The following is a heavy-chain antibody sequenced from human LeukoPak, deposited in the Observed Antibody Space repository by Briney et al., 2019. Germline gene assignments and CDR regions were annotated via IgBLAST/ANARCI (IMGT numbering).Heavy chain of an antibody. V-gene: IGHV3-30-3*01. J-gene: IGHJ4*02. CDR3: ARDRATRYFDY. Sequence: GGSLRLSCAASGFTFSTYAMHWVRQGPGKGLEWVAVISYDGSNKYYADSVKGRFTISRDNSNNTLYLQMNSLRVEDTAVYYCARDRATRYFDYWGQGTLVT. D-gene: IGHD2-15*01. CDR1: GFTFSTYA. CDR2: ISYDGSNK.